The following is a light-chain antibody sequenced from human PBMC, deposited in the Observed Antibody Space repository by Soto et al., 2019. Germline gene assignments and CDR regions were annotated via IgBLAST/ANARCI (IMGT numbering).Light chain of an antibody. CDR2: GAS. Sequence: EIVLTQSPGTLSLSPGERATLSCRASQSVTGSYLAWYQQKPGQAPRLLIYGASSRATGIPDRFSGSGSGTDLTLTISRLEPGDFAVYFCQQYGSSPGFGGGTKVEIK. CDR3: QQYGSSPG. J-gene: IGKJ4*02. CDR1: QSVTGSY. V-gene: IGKV3-20*01.